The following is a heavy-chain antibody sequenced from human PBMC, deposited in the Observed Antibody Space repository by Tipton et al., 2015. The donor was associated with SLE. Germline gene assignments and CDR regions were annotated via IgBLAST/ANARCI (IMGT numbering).Heavy chain of an antibody. CDR2: VFYRGNT. V-gene: IGHV4-59*11. D-gene: IGHD2-15*01. J-gene: IGHJ4*02. CDR3: SRDVVASLGDY. CDR1: ADSMTSHY. Sequence: LRLSCTVSADSMTSHYWSWIRQSPGKGLEWIGYVFYRGNTRYSPSLNSRVTIAIDTSRRQFTLNLKSVTAADTGIYYCSRDVVASLGDYWGQGTLVTVSS.